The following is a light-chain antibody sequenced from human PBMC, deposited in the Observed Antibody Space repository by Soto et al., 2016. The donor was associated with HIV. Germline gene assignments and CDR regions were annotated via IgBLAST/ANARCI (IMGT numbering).Light chain of an antibody. V-gene: IGLV3-21*03. CDR1: NIGSKS. CDR2: DDR. CDR3: QLWASEVV. Sequence: SYELTQPPSVSVAPGKTANITCGGDNIGSKSAHWYQQKPGQAPVLVVYDDRDRPSGIPERFSGSNSGNTATLTISRVEAGDEADYYCQLWASEVVFGGGTKLTVL. J-gene: IGLJ2*01.